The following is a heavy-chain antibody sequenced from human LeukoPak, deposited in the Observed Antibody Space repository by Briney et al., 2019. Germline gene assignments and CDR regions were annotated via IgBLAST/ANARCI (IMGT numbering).Heavy chain of an antibody. Sequence: ASVKVSCKASGYTFTSYGISRVRQAPGQGLEWMGWISAYNGNTNYAQKLQGRVTMTTDTSTSTTYMELRSLRSDDTAVYYCARGRLTTRVPHYWGQGTLVTVSS. V-gene: IGHV1-18*01. J-gene: IGHJ4*02. CDR1: GYTFTSYG. D-gene: IGHD4-17*01. CDR2: ISAYNGNT. CDR3: ARGRLTTRVPHY.